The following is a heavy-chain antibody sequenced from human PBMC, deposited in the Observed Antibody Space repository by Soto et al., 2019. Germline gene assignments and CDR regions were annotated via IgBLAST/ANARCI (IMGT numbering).Heavy chain of an antibody. J-gene: IGHJ5*02. CDR1: GFTFSSYA. D-gene: IGHD2-2*01. CDR3: AKDPEAEYQLRTSGWFDP. CDR2: ISGSGGST. V-gene: IGHV3-23*01. Sequence: GGSLRLSCAASGFTFSSYAMSWVRQAPGKGLEWVSAISGSGGSTYYADSVKGRFTISRDNSKNTLYLQMNSLRAEDTAVYYWAKDPEAEYQLRTSGWFDPWGQGTLVTVSS.